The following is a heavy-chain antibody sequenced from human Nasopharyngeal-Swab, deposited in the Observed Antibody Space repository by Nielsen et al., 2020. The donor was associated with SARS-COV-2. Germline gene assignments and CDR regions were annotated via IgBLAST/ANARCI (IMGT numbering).Heavy chain of an antibody. CDR2: ISSSSSYI. V-gene: IGHV3-21*01. Sequence: WIRQPPGKGLEWVSSISSSSSYIYYADPVKGRFTISRDNAKNSLYLQMNSLRAEDTAVYYCARDLDYYGSGTNGMDVWGQGTTVTVSS. J-gene: IGHJ6*02. CDR3: ARDLDYYGSGTNGMDV. D-gene: IGHD3-10*01.